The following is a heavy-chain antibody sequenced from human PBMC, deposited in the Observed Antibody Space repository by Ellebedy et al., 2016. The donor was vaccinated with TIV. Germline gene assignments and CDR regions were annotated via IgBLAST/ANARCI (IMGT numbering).Heavy chain of an antibody. CDR3: ARDRDSSSWYFGGYYYTVWTS. Sequence: AASVKVSCKASGGTFSSYAISWVRQAPGQGLEWMGRIIPILGIANYAQKFQGRVTITADKSTSTAYMELSSLRSEDTAVYYCARDRDSSSWYFGGYYYTVWTSGAKGPRSPSP. D-gene: IGHD6-13*01. V-gene: IGHV1-69*04. CDR1: GGTFSSYA. J-gene: IGHJ6*02. CDR2: IIPILGIA.